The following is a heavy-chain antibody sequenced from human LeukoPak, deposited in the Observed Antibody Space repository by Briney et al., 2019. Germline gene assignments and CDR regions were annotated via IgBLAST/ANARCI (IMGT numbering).Heavy chain of an antibody. V-gene: IGHV1-18*01. CDR3: ARDKYASSWYSY. J-gene: IGHJ4*02. CDR2: ISAYNGNT. CDR1: GYTFTSYG. Sequence: ASVKVPCKASGYTFTSYGISWVRQAPGQGLEWMGWISAYNGNTNYAQKLQGRVTITRDTSASTAYMELSSLRSEDTAVYYCARDKYASSWYSYWGQGTLVTVSS. D-gene: IGHD6-13*01.